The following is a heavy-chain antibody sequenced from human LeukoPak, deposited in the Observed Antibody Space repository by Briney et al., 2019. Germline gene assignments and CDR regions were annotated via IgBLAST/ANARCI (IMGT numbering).Heavy chain of an antibody. Sequence: PGGSLRLSCAASGFTFSSYSMNWVRQAPGKGLEWVSYISSSSSTIYYADSVKGRFTISRDNAKNSLYLRMNSLRAEDTAVYYCARDLDVAVAGAYYYYYYGMDVWGQGTTVTVSS. CDR1: GFTFSSYS. D-gene: IGHD6-13*01. V-gene: IGHV3-48*04. CDR3: ARDLDVAVAGAYYYYYYGMDV. J-gene: IGHJ6*02. CDR2: ISSSSSTI.